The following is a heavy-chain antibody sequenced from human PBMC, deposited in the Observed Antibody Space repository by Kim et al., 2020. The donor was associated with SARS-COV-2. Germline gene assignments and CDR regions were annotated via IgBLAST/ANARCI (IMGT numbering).Heavy chain of an antibody. V-gene: IGHV4-59*01. CDR1: GGSISSYY. CDR2: IYYSGST. J-gene: IGHJ3*02. CDR3: ARDCSATTVTRCAFDI. Sequence: SETLSLTCTVSGGSISSYYWSWIRQPPGKGLEWIGYIYYSGSTNYNPSLKSRVTISVDTSKNQFSLKLSSVTAADTAVYYCARDCSATTVTRCAFDIWGQGTMVTVSS. D-gene: IGHD4-17*01.